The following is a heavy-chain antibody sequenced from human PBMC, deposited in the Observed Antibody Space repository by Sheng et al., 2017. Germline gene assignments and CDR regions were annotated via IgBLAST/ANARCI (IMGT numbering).Heavy chain of an antibody. J-gene: IGHJ6*02. Sequence: QVQLVQSGAEVKKPGSSVKVSCKASGGTLNNYAISWVRQAPGQGLEWMGRIIPVFRTPNYAQKFQDRVTITADVSTSTVYMELTSLRSEDTAMYYCARFRGKCGGECYPTDVWGQGTTVTVSS. CDR3: ARFRGKCGGECYPTDV. CDR2: IIPVFRTP. CDR1: GGTLNNYA. D-gene: IGHD2-21*01. V-gene: IGHV1-69*18.